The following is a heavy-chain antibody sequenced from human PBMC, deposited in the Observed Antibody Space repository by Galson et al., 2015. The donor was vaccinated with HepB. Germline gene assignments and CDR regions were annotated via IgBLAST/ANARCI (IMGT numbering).Heavy chain of an antibody. D-gene: IGHD6-19*01. CDR2: ISGSGGST. Sequence: SLRLSCAASGFTFSSYAMSWVRQAPGKGLEWVSAISGSGGSTYYADSVKGRFTISRDNSKNTLYLQMNSLRADDTAVYYCARDSTPVGGWYGAFDIWGQGTMVTVSS. V-gene: IGHV3-23*01. CDR3: ARDSTPVGGWYGAFDI. J-gene: IGHJ3*02. CDR1: GFTFSSYA.